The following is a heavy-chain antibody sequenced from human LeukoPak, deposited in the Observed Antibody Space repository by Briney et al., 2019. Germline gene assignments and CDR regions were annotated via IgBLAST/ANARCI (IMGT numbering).Heavy chain of an antibody. V-gene: IGHV3-30*04. CDR3: ARATGGSYYDADYYYGLDV. J-gene: IGHJ6*02. CDR1: GFSFNNYA. D-gene: IGHD1-26*01. Sequence: PGRSLRLSCAASGFSFNNYALHWVRQAPGKGLEWVAIIAFDGINNFYTGSVKGRFTTSRDNSKTTVYLQMNSLRPEDSAVYYCARATGGSYYDADYYYGLDVWGQGTTVTVS. CDR2: IAFDGINN.